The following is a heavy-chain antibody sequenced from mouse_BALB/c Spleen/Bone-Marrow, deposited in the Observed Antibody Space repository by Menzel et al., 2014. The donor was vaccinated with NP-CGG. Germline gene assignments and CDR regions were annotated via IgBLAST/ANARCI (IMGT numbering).Heavy chain of an antibody. J-gene: IGHJ3*01. D-gene: IGHD2-4*01. CDR2: INPSNGGT. CDR3: TRGDDYDEEFAY. V-gene: IGHV1S81*02. CDR1: GYTFTSYY. Sequence: VQLQQSGAELVKPGASVKLSCKASGYTFTSYYMYWVKQRPGQGLEWIGGINPSNGGTNFNEKFKSKATLTVDKSSSTAYMQLSSLTAEDSAVYYCTRGDDYDEEFAYRGQRPPVSAPA.